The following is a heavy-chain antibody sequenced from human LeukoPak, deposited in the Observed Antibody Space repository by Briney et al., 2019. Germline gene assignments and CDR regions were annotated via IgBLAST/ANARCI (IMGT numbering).Heavy chain of an antibody. J-gene: IGHJ6*02. D-gene: IGHD4-17*01. V-gene: IGHV4-59*01. Sequence: WSWIRQXPGKGLEWIGYIYYSGSTNYNPSLKSRVTISVDTSKNQFSLKLSSVTAADTAVYYCARDLSPTVTIYGMDVWGQGTTVTVSS. CDR3: ARDLSPTVTIYGMDV. CDR2: IYYSGST.